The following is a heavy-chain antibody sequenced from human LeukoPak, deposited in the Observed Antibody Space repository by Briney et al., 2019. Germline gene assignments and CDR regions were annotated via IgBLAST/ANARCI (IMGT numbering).Heavy chain of an antibody. CDR1: GYSITSGFQ. D-gene: IGHD3-22*01. J-gene: IGHJ3*02. V-gene: IGHV4-38-2*02. CDR2: IYHSGTT. CDR3: AGSGYYDNVFDI. Sequence: PSETLSLTCTVYGYSITSGFQWGWIRQPPGKGLEWIGTIYHSGTTYHNPSLKSRVTISVDTYENQFSLNLNSVTAADTAVYYCAGSGYYDNVFDIWGQGTMVTVSS.